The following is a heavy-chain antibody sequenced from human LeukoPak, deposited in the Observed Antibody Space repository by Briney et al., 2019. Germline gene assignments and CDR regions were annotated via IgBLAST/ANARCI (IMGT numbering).Heavy chain of an antibody. CDR1: GGSISSSSYY. Sequence: SETLSLTCTVSGGSISSSSYYWGWIRQPPGKGLEWIGSIYYSGSTYYNPSLKSRVTISVDTSKNQFSLKLSSVTAADTAVYYCARVRQWLVHFDYWGQGTLVTVSS. J-gene: IGHJ4*02. D-gene: IGHD6-19*01. CDR3: ARVRQWLVHFDY. V-gene: IGHV4-39*07. CDR2: IYYSGST.